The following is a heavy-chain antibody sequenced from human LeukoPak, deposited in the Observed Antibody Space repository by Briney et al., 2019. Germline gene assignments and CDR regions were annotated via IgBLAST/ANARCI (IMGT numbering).Heavy chain of an antibody. D-gene: IGHD3-3*01. CDR3: ARGDGDYLWSGFDP. J-gene: IGHJ5*02. V-gene: IGHV1-18*01. Sequence: GASVKVSCTASGYTFTSYGISWVRQAPGQGLEWMGWISAYNGNTNYAQKLQGRVTMTTDTSTSTAYTELRSLRSDDTAVYYCARGDGDYLWSGFDPWGQGTLVTVSS. CDR2: ISAYNGNT. CDR1: GYTFTSYG.